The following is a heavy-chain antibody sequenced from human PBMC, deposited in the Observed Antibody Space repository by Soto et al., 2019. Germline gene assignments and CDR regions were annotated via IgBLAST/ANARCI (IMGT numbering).Heavy chain of an antibody. CDR3: TRQYYYDSSGYYLVP. CDR2: IRSKANSYAT. CDR1: GFTFSGSA. V-gene: IGHV3-73*01. D-gene: IGHD3-22*01. Sequence: PGGSLRLSCAASGFTFSGSAMHWVRQASGKGLEWVGRIRSKANSYATAYAASVKGRFTISRDDSKNTAYLQMNSLKTEDTAVYYCTRQYYYDSSGYYLVPWGQGTLVTVSS. J-gene: IGHJ5*02.